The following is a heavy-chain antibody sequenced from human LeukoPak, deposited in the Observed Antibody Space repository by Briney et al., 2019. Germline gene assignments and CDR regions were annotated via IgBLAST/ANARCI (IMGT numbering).Heavy chain of an antibody. CDR1: GGSLSGYY. CDR2: INHSGST. V-gene: IGHV4-34*01. D-gene: IGHD6-13*01. J-gene: IGHJ4*02. Sequence: PSETLSLTCAVYGGSLSGYYWSWIRQPPGKGLEWIGEINHSGSTNYNPSLKSRVTISVDTSKNQFSLKLSSVTAADTAVYYCARPPLKSGYSSSWYSYWGQGTLVTVSS. CDR3: ARPPLKSGYSSSWYSY.